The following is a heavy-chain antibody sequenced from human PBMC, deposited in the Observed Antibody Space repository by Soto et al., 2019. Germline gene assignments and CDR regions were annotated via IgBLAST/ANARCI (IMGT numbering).Heavy chain of an antibody. V-gene: IGHV4-34*01. Sequence: PSETLSLTCTVSGGSIRDYYWSWIRQPPGKGQERIGEINHSGSTNYNPPLKSRVTISVDMSKYQFSLKLSSVTAADLAVYYCARRKYDFWSGQSAFDIWGQGTMVTVSS. J-gene: IGHJ3*02. CDR1: GGSIRDYY. CDR3: ARRKYDFWSGQSAFDI. CDR2: INHSGST. D-gene: IGHD3-3*01.